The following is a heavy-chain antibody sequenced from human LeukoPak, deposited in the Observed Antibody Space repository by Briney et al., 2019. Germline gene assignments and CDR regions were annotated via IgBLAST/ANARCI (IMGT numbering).Heavy chain of an antibody. CDR3: ARDGNLDSGLGYYGMDV. J-gene: IGHJ6*02. Sequence: ASVKVSCKASGYTFPSYDINWVRQATGQGLEWMGWMNPNSGNTGYAQKFQGRVSMTRNTSISTAYMELSSLRSEDTAVYYCARDGNLDSGLGYYGMDVWGQGTTVTVSS. CDR2: MNPNSGNT. CDR1: GYTFPSYD. D-gene: IGHD5-18*01. V-gene: IGHV1-8*01.